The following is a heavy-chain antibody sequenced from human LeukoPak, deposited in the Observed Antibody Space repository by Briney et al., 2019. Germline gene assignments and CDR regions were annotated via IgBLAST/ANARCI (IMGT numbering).Heavy chain of an antibody. J-gene: IGHJ4*02. CDR2: IYSDNT. CDR1: GFTVSSNS. CDR3: AKGPGPPHDSRGYPGYFDY. V-gene: IGHV3-53*01. D-gene: IGHD3-22*01. Sequence: GGSLRLSCTVSGFTVSSNSMSWVRQAPGKGLEWVSFIYSDNTHYSDSVKGRFTISRDNSKNTLYLQMNSLRAEDTAPYFRAKGPGPPHDSRGYPGYFDYWGQGALVTVSP.